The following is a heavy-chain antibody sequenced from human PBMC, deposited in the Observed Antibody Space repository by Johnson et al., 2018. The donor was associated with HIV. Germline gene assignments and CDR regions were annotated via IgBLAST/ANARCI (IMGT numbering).Heavy chain of an antibody. CDR2: ISGGGGST. CDR1: GFTVSSNY. V-gene: IGHV3-53*02. CDR3: AAQRLSSSWYDDAFDI. D-gene: IGHD6-13*01. J-gene: IGHJ3*02. Sequence: VQLVETGGGLIQPGGSLRLSCAASGFTVSSNYMSWVRQAPGKGLEWVSVISGGGGSTYYADSVKGRFTISRDNSKNTLYLQMNSLRAEDTAVYYCAAQRLSSSWYDDAFDIWGQGTMVTVSS.